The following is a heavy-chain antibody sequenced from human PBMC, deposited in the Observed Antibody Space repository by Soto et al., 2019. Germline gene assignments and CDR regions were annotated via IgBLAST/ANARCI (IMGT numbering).Heavy chain of an antibody. J-gene: IGHJ5*02. V-gene: IGHV3-21*01. D-gene: IGHD2-15*01. CDR2: ISSSASHI. Sequence: GGSLRLSCAASGFSFSSYSMNWVRQAPGKGLEWVSSISSSASHINYADSVKGRFTISRDNAKKSLYLQMDSLRAEDTAVYYCARGYTGYCSGGTCYWFDPWGQGTLVTVSS. CDR1: GFSFSSYS. CDR3: ARGYTGYCSGGTCYWFDP.